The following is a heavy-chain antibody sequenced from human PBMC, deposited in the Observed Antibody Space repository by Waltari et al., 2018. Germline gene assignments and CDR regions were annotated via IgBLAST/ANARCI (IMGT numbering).Heavy chain of an antibody. CDR2: IIPKFSMT. D-gene: IGHD3-3*01. Sequence: QVQLMQSGAEVKTPRSSVKVSCKASEGTFSNFAITWVRQAPGQGLEWMGGIIPKFSMTTYAQKFQGRVTITADESTSTAYMDLSSLRSEDTAVYYCATAIFGVVYWGQGILVTVSS. CDR1: EGTFSNFA. J-gene: IGHJ1*01. V-gene: IGHV1-69*01. CDR3: ATAIFGVVY.